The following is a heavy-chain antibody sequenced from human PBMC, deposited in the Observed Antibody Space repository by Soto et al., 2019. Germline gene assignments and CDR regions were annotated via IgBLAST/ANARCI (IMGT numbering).Heavy chain of an antibody. CDR1: GFTFSSYA. CDR2: ISGSGGST. CDR3: APSSYYYDSSGYYGGTLFDY. Sequence: PGGSLRLSCAASGFTFSSYAMRWVRQAPVKGLEWVSAISGSGGSTYYADSVKGRFTISRDNSKNTLYLQMNSLRAEDTATYYCAPSSYYYDSSGYYGGTLFDYWGQGTLVTVSS. D-gene: IGHD3-22*01. J-gene: IGHJ4*02. V-gene: IGHV3-23*01.